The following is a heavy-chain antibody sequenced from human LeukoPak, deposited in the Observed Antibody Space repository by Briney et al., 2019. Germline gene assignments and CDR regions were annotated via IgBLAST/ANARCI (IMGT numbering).Heavy chain of an antibody. Sequence: GASVKVSCKASGYTFTGYYMHWVRQAPGQGLEWMGWINPNSGGTNYAQKFQGWVTMTRDTSISTAYMELSRLRSDDTAVYYCARDTMVRGVILEAWFDPWGQGTLVTVSS. CDR1: GYTFTGYY. D-gene: IGHD3-10*01. V-gene: IGHV1-2*04. CDR3: ARDTMVRGVILEAWFDP. CDR2: INPNSGGT. J-gene: IGHJ5*02.